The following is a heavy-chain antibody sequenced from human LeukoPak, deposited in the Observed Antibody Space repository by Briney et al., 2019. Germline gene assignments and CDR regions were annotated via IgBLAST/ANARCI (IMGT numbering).Heavy chain of an antibody. V-gene: IGHV3-23*01. Sequence: PGGSLRLSCAASGFTFSSYGMHWVRQAPGKGLEWVSAISGSGGSTYYADSVKGRFTISRDNSKNTLYLQMNSLRAEDTAVYYCLRLGELSYTSEGGSVYWGQGTLVTVSS. J-gene: IGHJ4*02. CDR3: LRLGELSYTSEGGSVY. CDR1: GFTFSSYG. D-gene: IGHD3-16*02. CDR2: ISGSGGST.